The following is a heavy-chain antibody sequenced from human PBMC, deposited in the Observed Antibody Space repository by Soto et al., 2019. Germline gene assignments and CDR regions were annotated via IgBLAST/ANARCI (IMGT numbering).Heavy chain of an antibody. D-gene: IGHD2-2*01. V-gene: IGHV1-69*06. CDR3: ARGSRYQLLFRYYYGMDV. J-gene: IGHJ6*02. CDR2: IIPIFGTA. Sequence: SVKVSCKASGGTFSSYAISWVRQAPGQGLEWMGGIIPIFGTANYAQKFQGRVTITADKSTSTAYMELSSLRSEDTAVYYCARGSRYQLLFRYYYGMDVWGQGTTVTVSS. CDR1: GGTFSSYA.